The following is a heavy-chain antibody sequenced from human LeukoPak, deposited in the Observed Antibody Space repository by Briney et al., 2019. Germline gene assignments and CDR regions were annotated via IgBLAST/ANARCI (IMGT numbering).Heavy chain of an antibody. J-gene: IGHJ6*04. CDR2: INHSGST. D-gene: IGHD2-2*01. CDR1: GGSFSGYY. CDR3: ARVGEGYCSSTSCYAGYYYYGMDV. V-gene: IGHV4-34*01. Sequence: PSETLSLTCAVYGGSFSGYYWSWIRQPPGKGLEWIGEINHSGSTNYNPSLKSRVTISVDTSKNQFSLKLSTVTAADTAVYYCARVGEGYCSSTSCYAGYYYYGMDVWGKGTTVTVSS.